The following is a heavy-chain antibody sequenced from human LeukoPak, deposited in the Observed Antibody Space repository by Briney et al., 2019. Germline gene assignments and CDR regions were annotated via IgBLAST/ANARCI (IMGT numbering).Heavy chain of an antibody. J-gene: IGHJ4*02. CDR1: EFIFRNYA. CDR3: AKSVGWVIYYFDY. Sequence: PGGSLRLSCVASEFIFRNYAMTWVRQAPGKGLEWVSDISGSGGVTHYADSVKGRFTISRDNSKNTLYLKMNSLRAEDTAVYYCAKSVGWVIYYFDYWGQGTLVTVSS. V-gene: IGHV3-23*01. D-gene: IGHD6-19*01. CDR2: ISGSGGVT.